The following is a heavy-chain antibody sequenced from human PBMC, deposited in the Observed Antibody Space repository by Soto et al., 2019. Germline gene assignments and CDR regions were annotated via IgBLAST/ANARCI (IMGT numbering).Heavy chain of an antibody. CDR1: GYTFTSYD. J-gene: IGHJ4*02. CDR3: ARVQITGYSSGWYFSTKGGNPVLARGSIALDY. V-gene: IGHV1-18*01. CDR2: ISAYNGNT. Sequence: ASVKVSCKASGYTFTSYDISWVRQAPGQGLEWMGWISAYNGNTNYAQKLQGRVTMTTDTSTSTAYRELRSLRSDDTAVYYCARVQITGYSSGWYFSTKGGNPVLARGSIALDYWGQGTLVTVSS. D-gene: IGHD6-19*01.